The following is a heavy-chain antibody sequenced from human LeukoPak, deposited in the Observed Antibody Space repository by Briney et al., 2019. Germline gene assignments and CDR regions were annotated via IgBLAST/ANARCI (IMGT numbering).Heavy chain of an antibody. CDR3: ARHGIVGATTYYFGMDV. J-gene: IGHJ6*02. CDR1: GGSISNDY. D-gene: IGHD1-26*01. Sequence: PSETLSLTCTVSGGSISNDYWSWIRQPPGKGLQWIGHISYTGSTNYNPALKSRVTISGAPSKHQLSLRLASVTAADTAVYYCARHGIVGATTYYFGMDVWGQGTTVTVSS. V-gene: IGHV4-59*08. CDR2: ISYTGST.